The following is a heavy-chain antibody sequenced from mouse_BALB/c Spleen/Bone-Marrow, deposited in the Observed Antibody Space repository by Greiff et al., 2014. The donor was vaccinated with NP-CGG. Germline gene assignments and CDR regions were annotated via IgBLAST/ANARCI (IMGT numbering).Heavy chain of an antibody. CDR2: ISNGGGST. Sequence: EVQLQQSGGGLVQPGGSLKISCAASGFTFSSYIMSWVRQTPGKRLEWVAYISNGGGSTYYPDTVKGRFTTSRDNAKNTLYLQMISLKSEDTAMYYCARQGVYYGKTYYAMDYWGQGTSVTVSS. J-gene: IGHJ4*01. CDR3: ARQGVYYGKTYYAMDY. V-gene: IGHV5-12-2*01. D-gene: IGHD2-1*01. CDR1: GFTFSSYI.